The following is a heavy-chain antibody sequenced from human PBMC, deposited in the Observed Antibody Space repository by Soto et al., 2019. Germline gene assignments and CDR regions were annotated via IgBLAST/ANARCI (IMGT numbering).Heavy chain of an antibody. CDR3: AREALIGGIGRSEKAFDI. CDR2: NSSSSSTI. CDR1: GFTFSSYS. D-gene: IGHD7-27*01. V-gene: IGHV3-48*04. Sequence: GGSLRLSCAASGFTFSSYSMNWVRQAQGKGLEWVSYNSSSSSTIYYADSVKGRFTISRDNAKNSLYLQMNSLRAEDTAVYYYAREALIGGIGRSEKAFDIWGQGTIVPVSS. J-gene: IGHJ3*02.